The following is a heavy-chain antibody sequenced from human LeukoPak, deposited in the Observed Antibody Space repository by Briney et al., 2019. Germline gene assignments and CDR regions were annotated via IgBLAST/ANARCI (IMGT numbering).Heavy chain of an antibody. D-gene: IGHD6-13*01. CDR3: ARGVSQQLDETPDYYYYMDV. J-gene: IGHJ6*03. CDR1: GGTFSSYA. CDR2: IIPIFGTA. Sequence: SVKVSCKASGGTFSSYAISRVRQAPGQGLEWMGGIIPIFGTANYAQKFQGRVTITTDESTSTAYMELSSLRSEDTAVYYCARGVSQQLDETPDYYYYMDVWGKGTTVTVSS. V-gene: IGHV1-69*05.